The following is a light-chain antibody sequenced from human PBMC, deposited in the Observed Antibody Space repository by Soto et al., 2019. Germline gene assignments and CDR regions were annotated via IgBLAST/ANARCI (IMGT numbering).Light chain of an antibody. Sequence: QSALTQPRSVSGSPGQSVTISCTGTSSDVGAYNYVSWYQQHPGKAPKLMIYDVSKRPSGVPDRFSGSKSGNTASLTISGLQAEDEADYYCCSYAGSYTNYVFGTGTKLTVL. V-gene: IGLV2-11*01. CDR1: SSDVGAYNY. CDR3: CSYAGSYTNYV. J-gene: IGLJ1*01. CDR2: DVS.